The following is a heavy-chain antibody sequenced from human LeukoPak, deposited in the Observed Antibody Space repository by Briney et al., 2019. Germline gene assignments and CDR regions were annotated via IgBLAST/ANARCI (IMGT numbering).Heavy chain of an antibody. CDR1: GFTFSSYS. CDR3: AKDRSSSWTFDN. Sequence: PGRSLRLSCAASGFTFSSYSMHWVRQAPGKGLEWVAIISYDGSDKCYADSVKGRFTISRDNYKSTLYLQMNSLRAEDTAVYYCAKDRSSSWTFDNWGQGTLVTVSS. J-gene: IGHJ4*02. CDR2: ISYDGSDK. D-gene: IGHD6-13*01. V-gene: IGHV3-30*18.